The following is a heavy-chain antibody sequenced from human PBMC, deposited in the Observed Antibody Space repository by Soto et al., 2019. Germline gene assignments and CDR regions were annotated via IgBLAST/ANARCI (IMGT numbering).Heavy chain of an antibody. V-gene: IGHV1-69*06. J-gene: IGHJ6*02. CDR2: IIPIFGTA. Sequence: SVKVSCKTSGGTFSSYAISWVRQAPGQGLEWMGGIIPIFGTANYAQKFQGRVTITADKSTSTAYMELSSRRSEDTAVYYCARAQVGYYDRSGSTTPYYYGMDVWGQGTTVTVSS. CDR3: ARAQVGYYDRSGSTTPYYYGMDV. D-gene: IGHD3-22*01. CDR1: GGTFSSYA.